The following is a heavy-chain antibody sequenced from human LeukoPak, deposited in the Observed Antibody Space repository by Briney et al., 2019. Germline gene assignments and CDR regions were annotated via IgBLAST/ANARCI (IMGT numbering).Heavy chain of an antibody. CDR1: GFTFSSYA. CDR3: ARYYYDSSGYYPGSYYYYGMDV. CDR2: ISGSGGST. D-gene: IGHD3-22*01. J-gene: IGHJ6*02. V-gene: IGHV3-23*01. Sequence: GGSLRLSCAASGFTFSSYAMSWVRQAPGKGLEWVSAISGSGGSTYYADSVKGRFTISRDNSKNTLYLQMNSLRAEDTAVYYCARYYYDSSGYYPGSYYYYGMDVWGQGTTVTVSS.